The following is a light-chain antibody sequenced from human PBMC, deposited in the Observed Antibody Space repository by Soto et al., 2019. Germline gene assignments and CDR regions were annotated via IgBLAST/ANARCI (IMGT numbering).Light chain of an antibody. J-gene: IGKJ2*01. Sequence: DIQMTQSPSTLSASVGDRVTITCRASQSISSWLAWYQQKPGKAPKLLIYKASSLESGVPSRFSGSGSATEFTLTISSLQPDDFATYYCQQYNSYAYTFGQGTKLEIK. CDR3: QQYNSYAYT. V-gene: IGKV1-5*03. CDR1: QSISSW. CDR2: KAS.